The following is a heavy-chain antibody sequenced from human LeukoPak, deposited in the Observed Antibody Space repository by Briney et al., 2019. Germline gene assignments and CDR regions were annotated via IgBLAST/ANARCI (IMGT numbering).Heavy chain of an antibody. Sequence: PGGSLRLSCAASGFTFDDYPMHWVRQAPGKGLEWFSGISGNSDNIGYADSVKGRFTISRDNAKNSLYLQMNSLRAEDTALYYCAKGGYRYCSSSSCYNRFDYWGQGTLVTVSS. CDR1: GFTFDDYP. CDR2: ISGNSDNI. J-gene: IGHJ4*02. D-gene: IGHD2-2*02. CDR3: AKGGYRYCSSSSCYNRFDY. V-gene: IGHV3-9*01.